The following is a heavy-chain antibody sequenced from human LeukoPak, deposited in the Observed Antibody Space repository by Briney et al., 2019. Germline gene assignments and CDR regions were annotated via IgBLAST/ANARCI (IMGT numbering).Heavy chain of an antibody. CDR1: GGSFSGYY. J-gene: IGHJ4*02. V-gene: IGHV4-34*01. Sequence: SETLSLTCAVYGGSFSGYYWSWIRQPPGKGLEWIGEINHSGSTNYNPSLKSRVTISVDTSKNQFSLKLSSVTAADTAVYYCARWGHYDSSGYYYRGDYWGQGTLVTVSS. CDR3: ARWGHYDSSGYYYRGDY. CDR2: INHSGST. D-gene: IGHD3-22*01.